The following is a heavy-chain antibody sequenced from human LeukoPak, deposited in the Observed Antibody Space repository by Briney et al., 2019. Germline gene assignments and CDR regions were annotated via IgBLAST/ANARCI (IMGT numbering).Heavy chain of an antibody. CDR1: GFTFSSYA. V-gene: IGHV3-23*01. CDR3: AKSGRRWELLRNYFDY. D-gene: IGHD1-26*01. J-gene: IGHJ4*02. Sequence: GGSLRLSCAASGFTFSSYAMSWVRQAPGKGLEWVSTISGSGGSTYYADSVKGRFTISRDNSNNTLYLQMNSLRAEDTAVYYCAKSGRRWELLRNYFDYWGQGTPVTVSS. CDR2: ISGSGGST.